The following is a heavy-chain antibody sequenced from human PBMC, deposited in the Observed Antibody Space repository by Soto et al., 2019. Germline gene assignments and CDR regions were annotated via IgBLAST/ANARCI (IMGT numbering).Heavy chain of an antibody. D-gene: IGHD2-15*01. CDR1: GFTFSSYA. CDR2: ISGSGGST. CDR3: AKAGQVVVVAAPFDY. V-gene: IGHV3-23*01. J-gene: IGHJ4*02. Sequence: EVQLLESGGGLVQPGGSLRLSCAASGFTFSSYAMSGVRQAPGKGLEWVSAISGSGGSTYYADSVKGRFTISRDNSKNTLYLQMNSLRAEDTAVYYCAKAGQVVVVAAPFDYWGQGTLVTVSS.